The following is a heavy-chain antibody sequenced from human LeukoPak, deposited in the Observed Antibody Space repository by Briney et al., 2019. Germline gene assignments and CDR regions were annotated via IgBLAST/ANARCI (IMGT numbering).Heavy chain of an antibody. CDR3: VRVKYCVGDCYSHFDY. J-gene: IGHJ4*02. D-gene: IGHD2-21*01. CDR1: GGTFSSYA. Sequence: SVKVSCKASGGTFSSYAISWVRQAPGQGLEWMGGIIPIFGTANYAQKFQGRVTITADESTSTAYMELSSLRSEDTAVYYCVRVKYCVGDCYSHFDYWGQGTLVTVSS. V-gene: IGHV1-69*13. CDR2: IIPIFGTA.